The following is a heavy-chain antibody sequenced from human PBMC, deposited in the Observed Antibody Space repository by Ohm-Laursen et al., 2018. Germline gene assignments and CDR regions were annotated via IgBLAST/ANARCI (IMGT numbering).Heavy chain of an antibody. V-gene: IGHV3-23*01. D-gene: IGHD3-22*01. CDR2: ISVSGGTT. CDR1: GFTFSSYA. J-gene: IGHJ4*02. CDR3: ATFYNHAGSGWGRPCDH. Sequence: SLRLSCAASGFTFSSYAMSWVRQAPGKGLEWVSFISVSGGTTYYRDSVKGRFTISRDNSKNSLYLQMNTLRVDDTAVYYCATFYNHAGSGWGRPCDHWGQGNLVTVSA.